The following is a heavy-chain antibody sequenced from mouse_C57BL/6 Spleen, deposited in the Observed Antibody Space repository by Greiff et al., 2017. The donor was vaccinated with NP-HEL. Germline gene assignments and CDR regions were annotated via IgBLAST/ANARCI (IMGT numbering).Heavy chain of an antibody. CDR3: ARWYYYGSGYDYAMDY. D-gene: IGHD1-1*01. CDR1: GYAFSSSW. V-gene: IGHV1-82*01. CDR2: IYPGDGDT. J-gene: IGHJ4*01. Sequence: QVQLKESGPELVKPGASVKISCKASGYAFSSSWMNWVKQRPGKGLEWIGRIYPGDGDTNYNGKFKGKATLTADKSSSTAYMQHSSLTSEDSAVYCCARWYYYGSGYDYAMDYWGQGTSVTVSS.